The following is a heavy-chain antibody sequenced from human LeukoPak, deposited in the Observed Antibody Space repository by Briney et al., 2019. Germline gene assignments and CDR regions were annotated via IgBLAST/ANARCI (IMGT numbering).Heavy chain of an antibody. Sequence: GRSLRLSCAASGFTFSSYGMHWVRQAPGKGLEWVAVISYDGSNKYYADSVKGRFTISRDNSKNTLYLLMNSLRAEDTAVYYCAKVYYDFWSGYYVRSSTEYYYYGMDVWGQGTTVTVSS. D-gene: IGHD3-3*01. CDR3: AKVYYDFWSGYYVRSSTEYYYYGMDV. CDR1: GFTFSSYG. V-gene: IGHV3-30*18. J-gene: IGHJ6*02. CDR2: ISYDGSNK.